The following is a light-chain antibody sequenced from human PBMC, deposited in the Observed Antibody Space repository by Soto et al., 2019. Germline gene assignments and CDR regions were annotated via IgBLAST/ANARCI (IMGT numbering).Light chain of an antibody. CDR1: GNDVGAYNY. CDR2: EVS. V-gene: IGLV2-8*01. CDR3: SSYAGSNNFEV. Sequence: QSALTQPRSVSGSPGQSVTISCTGTGNDVGAYNYVSWYQQHPGKAPKLMIYEVSKRPSGVPDRFSGSKSGNTASLTVSGLQAEDEADYYCSSYAGSNNFEVFGTGTKLTVL. J-gene: IGLJ1*01.